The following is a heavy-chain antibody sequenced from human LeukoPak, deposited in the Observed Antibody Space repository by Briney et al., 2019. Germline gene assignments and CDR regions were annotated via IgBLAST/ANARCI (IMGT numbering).Heavy chain of an antibody. CDR2: ISGSGGST. Sequence: GGSLRLSCAASGFTFSSYAMSWVRQAPGKGLEWVSAISGSGGSTYYADSVKGRFTISRDNSKNTLYLQMNSLRDEDTAVYYCAKDSMGSYYDFWSGYYIGDYWGQGTLVTVSS. CDR3: AKDSMGSYYDFWSGYYIGDY. D-gene: IGHD3-3*01. V-gene: IGHV3-23*01. J-gene: IGHJ4*02. CDR1: GFTFSSYA.